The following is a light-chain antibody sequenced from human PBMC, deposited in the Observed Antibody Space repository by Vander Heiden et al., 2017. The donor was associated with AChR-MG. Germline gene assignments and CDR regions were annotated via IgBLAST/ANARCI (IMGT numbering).Light chain of an antibody. Sequence: DIQMTQSPSTLSASVGDRVTITCRASQSISDWLAWYQQKPGKAPKLLIYEASSLETGVPSRFSGSGSGTEFTLTISSLQPDDCATYYCQQYNSYSPAFGQGTKLQIQ. CDR1: QSISDW. CDR2: EAS. V-gene: IGKV1-5*03. CDR3: QQYNSYSPA. J-gene: IGKJ2*01.